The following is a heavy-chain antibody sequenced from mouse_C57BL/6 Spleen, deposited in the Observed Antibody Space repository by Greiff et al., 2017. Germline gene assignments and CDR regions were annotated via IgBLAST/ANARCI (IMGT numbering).Heavy chain of an antibody. J-gene: IGHJ1*03. CDR3: ARVGYGSSYDWYFDV. CDR1: GYTFTSYW. Sequence: VQLQQPGAELVKPGASVKMSCKASGYTFTSYWITWVKQRPGQGLEWIGDIYPGSGSTNYNEKFKSKATLTVDTSSSTAYMQLSSLTSEYSAVYYCARVGYGSSYDWYFDVWGTGTTVTVSS. CDR2: IYPGSGST. D-gene: IGHD1-1*01. V-gene: IGHV1-55*01.